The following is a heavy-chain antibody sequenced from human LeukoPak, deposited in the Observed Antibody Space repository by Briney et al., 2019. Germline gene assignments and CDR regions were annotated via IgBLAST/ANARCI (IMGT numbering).Heavy chain of an antibody. D-gene: IGHD6-19*01. Sequence: PGGSLRLSCAAPGFTFSSYAMSWVRQAPEKGLEWVSTISGSGGGTYYADSVKGRFTISRDDSKNTLYLQMNSLRAEDTGVYFCARVFSGWYFYFDNWGQGTLVTVSS. J-gene: IGHJ4*02. V-gene: IGHV3-23*01. CDR2: ISGSGGGT. CDR3: ARVFSGWYFYFDN. CDR1: GFTFSSYA.